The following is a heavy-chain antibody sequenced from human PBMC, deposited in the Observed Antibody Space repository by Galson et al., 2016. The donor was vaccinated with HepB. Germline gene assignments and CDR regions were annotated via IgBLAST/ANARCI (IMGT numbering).Heavy chain of an antibody. J-gene: IGHJ3*02. CDR2: ITRRGNTI. V-gene: IGHV3-48*03. CDR3: ARLDIVVSRGAFNI. Sequence: SLRLSCAASRFNFRDYEMNWIRQAPGKGLEWVASITRRGNTIDYADSVKGRFTISRDNARNSVYLQMNSLRVEDTALYYCARLDIVVSRGAFNIWGQGTMVTVSS. CDR1: RFNFRDYE. D-gene: IGHD2-15*01.